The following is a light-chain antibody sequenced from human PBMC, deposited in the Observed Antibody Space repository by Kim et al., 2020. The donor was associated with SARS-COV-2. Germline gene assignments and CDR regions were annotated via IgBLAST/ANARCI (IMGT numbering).Light chain of an antibody. CDR2: DVT. CDR3: SSYTSISTVV. V-gene: IGLV2-14*03. Sequence: GQSITISYTGSSSDIGDYNYVSWYQQHPGKAPKLIIFDVTNRPSGVSNRFSGSKSGHTASLTISGLQAEDEADYYCSSYTSISTVVFGGGTQLTVL. J-gene: IGLJ2*01. CDR1: SSDIGDYNY.